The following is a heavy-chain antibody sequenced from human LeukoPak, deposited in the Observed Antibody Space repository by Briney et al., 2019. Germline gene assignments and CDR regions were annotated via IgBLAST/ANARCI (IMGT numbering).Heavy chain of an antibody. J-gene: IGHJ5*02. D-gene: IGHD6-19*01. V-gene: IGHV4-30-4*01. CDR1: GGSISSGDFY. Sequence: SETLSLTCTVSGGSISSGDFYWSWIRQPPGKSLEWIGYIYYRGNTSYNPSLRSRLTISVDTSKNQFSLKLNSLTVADTAVYYCARGPSYRTGWGWLDPWGQGTPVSVSS. CDR2: IYYRGNT. CDR3: ARGPSYRTGWGWLDP.